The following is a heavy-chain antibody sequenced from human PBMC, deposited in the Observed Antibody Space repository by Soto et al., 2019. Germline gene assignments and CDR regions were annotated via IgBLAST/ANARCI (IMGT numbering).Heavy chain of an antibody. V-gene: IGHV5-51*01. CDR1: GYSFTTYW. J-gene: IGHJ4*01. CDR2: IYPGDSRT. Sequence: GDALKISCKGSGYSFTTYWIAWVRQIPGKGLEWMGIIYPGDSRTTYSPSFQGQVIISADKSISTAYLQWSSLKASDTAMYYCARLQAAAGDNGLTFDYWGQGTLVTVSS. D-gene: IGHD6-13*01. CDR3: ARLQAAAGDNGLTFDY.